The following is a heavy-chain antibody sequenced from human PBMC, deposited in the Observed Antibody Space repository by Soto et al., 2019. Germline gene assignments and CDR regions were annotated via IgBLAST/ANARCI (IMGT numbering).Heavy chain of an antibody. CDR1: GFSFSSYW. D-gene: IGHD6-6*01. V-gene: IGHV3-7*03. CDR3: AKEIALPGIAARLHAFDI. J-gene: IGHJ3*02. CDR2: INQDGSEK. Sequence: GGSLRLSCAPSGFSFSSYWMVWVRQAPGKALEWVANINQDGSEKHHVDSVKGRFTISRDNAKNSLYLQMNSLRAEDTALYYCAKEIALPGIAARLHAFDIWGQGTMVTDSS.